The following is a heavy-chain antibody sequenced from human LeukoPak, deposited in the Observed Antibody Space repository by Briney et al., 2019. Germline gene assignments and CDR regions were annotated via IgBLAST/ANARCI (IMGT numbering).Heavy chain of an antibody. CDR2: IYSGGST. CDR1: GFTVSSNY. J-gene: IGHJ4*02. Sequence: PGGSLRLSCAASGFTVSSNYMTWVRQAPGKGLEWVSGIYSGGSTYYADSVKDRFTISRDNSKNTLYLQMNSLRAEDTAVYYCARQFDYWGQGTLVTVSS. CDR3: ARQFDY. V-gene: IGHV3-53*01.